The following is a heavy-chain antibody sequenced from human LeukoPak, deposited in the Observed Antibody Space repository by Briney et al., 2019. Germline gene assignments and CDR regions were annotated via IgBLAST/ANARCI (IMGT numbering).Heavy chain of an antibody. CDR3: ATASRRSIVGAHY. Sequence: HGESLKISCKGSGYSFTSYWIGWVRQMPGKGLEWMGIIYPGDSDTRYSPSFQGQVTISADKSISTAYLQWSSLKASDTAMYYCATASRRSIVGAHYWGQGTLVTVSS. V-gene: IGHV5-51*01. CDR2: IYPGDSDT. CDR1: GYSFTSYW. J-gene: IGHJ4*02. D-gene: IGHD1-26*01.